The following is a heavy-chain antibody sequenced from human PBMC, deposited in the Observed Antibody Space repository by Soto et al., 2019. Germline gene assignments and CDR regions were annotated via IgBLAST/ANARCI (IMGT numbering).Heavy chain of an antibody. CDR1: GFTFSSYW. CDR2: INSDGSST. Sequence: GGSLRLSCAASGFTFSSYWMHWVRQAPGKGLVWVSRINSDGSSTSYADSVKGRFTISRDNAKNTLYLQMNSLRAEDMAVYYCACSSSWYLDYWGQGTLVTVAS. CDR3: ACSSSWYLDY. J-gene: IGHJ4*02. D-gene: IGHD6-13*01. V-gene: IGHV3-74*01.